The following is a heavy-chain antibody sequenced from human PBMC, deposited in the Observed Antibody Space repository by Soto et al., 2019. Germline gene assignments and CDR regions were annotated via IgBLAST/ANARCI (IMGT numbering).Heavy chain of an antibody. J-gene: IGHJ6*02. D-gene: IGHD6-6*01. Sequence: GESLKISCKGSGYSFTSYWIGWVRQMPGKGLEWMGIIYPGDSDTRYSPSFQGQVTISADKSISTAYLQWSSLKASDTAMYYCASSSIAARLYYYGMDVWGQGTTVTVS. CDR2: IYPGDSDT. V-gene: IGHV5-51*01. CDR1: GYSFTSYW. CDR3: ASSSIAARLYYYGMDV.